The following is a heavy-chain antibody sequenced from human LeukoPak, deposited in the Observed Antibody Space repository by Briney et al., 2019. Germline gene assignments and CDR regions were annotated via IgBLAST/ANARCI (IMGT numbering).Heavy chain of an antibody. D-gene: IGHD5-24*01. V-gene: IGHV1-18*01. CDR1: GYTFTSYG. CDR3: ARSPFPWLPLYCDY. CDR2: ISAYNGNT. J-gene: IGHJ4*02. Sequence: PGASVKVSCKASGYTFTSYGISWVRQAPGQGLEWMGWISAYNGNTNYAQKLQGRVTMTTDTSTSTAYMELRSLRSDDTAVYYCARSPFPWLPLYCDYWGQGTLVTVSS.